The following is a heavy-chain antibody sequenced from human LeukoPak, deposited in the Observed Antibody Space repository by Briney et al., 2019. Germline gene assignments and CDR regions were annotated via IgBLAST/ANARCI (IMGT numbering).Heavy chain of an antibody. CDR2: IYYSGST. CDR1: GGSFSGYY. J-gene: IGHJ4*02. V-gene: IGHV4-59*01. Sequence: PSETLSLTCAVYGGSFSGYYWSWIRQPPGKGLEWIGYIYYSGSTNYNPSLKSRVTISVDTSKNQFSLKLSSVTAADTAVYYCARGIYGGRVWGQGTLVTVSS. CDR3: ARGIYGGRV. D-gene: IGHD2-15*01.